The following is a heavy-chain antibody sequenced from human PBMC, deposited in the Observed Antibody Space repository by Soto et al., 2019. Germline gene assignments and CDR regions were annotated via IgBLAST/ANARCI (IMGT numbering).Heavy chain of an antibody. V-gene: IGHV3-21*01. CDR1: GFTFSSYS. CDR3: ARGVKYAFDI. CDR2: ITSSTSYI. J-gene: IGHJ3*02. Sequence: GGSLRLSCAASGFTFSSYSMNWVRQAPGRGLEWVSSITSSTSYIYYADSVKGRFTISRDNAKNSLYLQMNSLRAEDTAVYYCARGVKYAFDIWGQGTMVTVS.